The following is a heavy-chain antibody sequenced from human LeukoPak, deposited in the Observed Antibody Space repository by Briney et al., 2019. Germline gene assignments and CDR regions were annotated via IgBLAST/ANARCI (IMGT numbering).Heavy chain of an antibody. CDR3: ARGRRFLDWLIDM. CDR1: GDSISPYY. CDR2: IYYSGDT. V-gene: IGHV4-59*08. D-gene: IGHD3/OR15-3a*01. Sequence: SETLSLTCIVSGDSISPYYWNWIRQPPGKGLEWIGYIYYSGDTNYNPSLKSRVTISVDTSKNQFSLKLSSVTAADPAVYYCARGRRFLDWLIDMWGQGTMVTVSS. J-gene: IGHJ3*02.